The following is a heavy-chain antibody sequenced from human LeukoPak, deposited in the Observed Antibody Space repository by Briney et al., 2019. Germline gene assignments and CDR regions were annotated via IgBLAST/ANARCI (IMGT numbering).Heavy chain of an antibody. CDR1: GFTFSSYG. CDR2: IWYDGSNK. Sequence: PGRSLRLSCAASGFTFSSYGMHSVRQAPGKGLEWVAVIWYDGSNKYYADSVKGRFTISRDNSKNTLYLQMNSLRAEDTAVYYCARDNRSGYYDYWGQGTLVTVSS. V-gene: IGHV3-33*01. CDR3: ARDNRSGYYDY. J-gene: IGHJ4*02. D-gene: IGHD3-22*01.